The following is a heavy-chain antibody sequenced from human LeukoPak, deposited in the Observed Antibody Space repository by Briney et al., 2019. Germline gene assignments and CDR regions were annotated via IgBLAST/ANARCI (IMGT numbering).Heavy chain of an antibody. CDR2: IYYTGST. CDR1: GGSISNYY. Sequence: PSETLSLTCTVPGGSISNYYWSWIRQPPGKGLEWIGYIYYTGSTNYNPSLTSRVNISVDTSKNQFSLNLTSVTAADTAVYYCARWGSIAVARFDYWGRGTLVTVSS. CDR3: ARWGSIAVARFDY. D-gene: IGHD6-6*01. J-gene: IGHJ4*02. V-gene: IGHV4-59*01.